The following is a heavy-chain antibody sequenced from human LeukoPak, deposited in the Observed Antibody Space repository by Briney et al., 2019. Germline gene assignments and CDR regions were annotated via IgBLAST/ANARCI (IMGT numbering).Heavy chain of an antibody. Sequence: SETLSLTCTVSGGSISSHYWSWLRQPPGKGLEWIGYIYYSGSTNYNPSLKSRVTISVDTSKNQFSLKLSSVTAADTAVYYCARAAMGYDHYYYMDVWGKGTTVTVSS. CDR1: GGSISSHY. D-gene: IGHD3-3*01. V-gene: IGHV4-59*11. CDR3: ARAAMGYDHYYYMDV. J-gene: IGHJ6*03. CDR2: IYYSGST.